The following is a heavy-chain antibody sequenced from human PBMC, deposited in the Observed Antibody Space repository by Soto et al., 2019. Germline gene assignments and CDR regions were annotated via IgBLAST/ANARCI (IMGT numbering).Heavy chain of an antibody. CDR3: ARDRLVSYYDILTGPNDY. J-gene: IGHJ4*02. CDR2: ISYDGSNK. V-gene: IGHV3-30-3*01. Sequence: GGSLRLSCAASGFTFSSYAMHWVRQAPGKGLEWVAVISYDGSNKYYADSVKGRFTISRDNSKNTLYLQMNSLRAEDTAVYYCARDRLVSYYDILTGPNDYWGQGTLVTVSS. CDR1: GFTFSSYA. D-gene: IGHD3-9*01.